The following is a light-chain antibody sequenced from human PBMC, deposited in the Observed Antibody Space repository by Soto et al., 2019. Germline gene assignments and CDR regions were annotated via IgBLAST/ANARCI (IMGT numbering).Light chain of an antibody. Sequence: EILVTQSPGTLSLSPGERATLSCRASQSVSSRYLAWYQQKPGQAPRLLIYDASNRDTGVPARFSGSGSGTDFTLTISSLQAEDFAIYYCHQCSNRPITFGQGTRLE. J-gene: IGKJ5*01. V-gene: IGKV3D-20*02. CDR1: QSVSSRY. CDR3: HQCSNRPIT. CDR2: DAS.